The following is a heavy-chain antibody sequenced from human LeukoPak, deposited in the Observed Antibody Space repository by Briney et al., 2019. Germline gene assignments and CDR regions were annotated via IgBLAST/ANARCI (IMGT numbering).Heavy chain of an antibody. Sequence: SVKVSCKASGGTFSSYAISWVRQAPGQGLEWMGRIIPILGIANYAQKFQGRVTITADKSTSTAYMELSSLRSEDTAVYYCARDVAGGKGYFDYWGQGTLATVSS. CDR3: ARDVAGGKGYFDY. D-gene: IGHD2-15*01. J-gene: IGHJ4*02. CDR2: IIPILGIA. V-gene: IGHV1-69*04. CDR1: GGTFSSYA.